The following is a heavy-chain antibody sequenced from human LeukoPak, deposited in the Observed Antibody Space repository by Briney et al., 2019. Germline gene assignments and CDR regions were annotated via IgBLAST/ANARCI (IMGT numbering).Heavy chain of an antibody. J-gene: IGHJ4*02. CDR2: IYYSGST. D-gene: IGHD6-6*01. Sequence: SETLSLTCTVSGGSISSYYWSWIRQPPGKGLEWIGYIYYSGSTNYNPSLKSRVTISVDTSKNQFSLKLSSVTAADTAVYYCARASIAAQLSPVDLDYWGQGTLVTVSS. V-gene: IGHV4-59*01. CDR1: GGSISSYY. CDR3: ARASIAAQLSPVDLDY.